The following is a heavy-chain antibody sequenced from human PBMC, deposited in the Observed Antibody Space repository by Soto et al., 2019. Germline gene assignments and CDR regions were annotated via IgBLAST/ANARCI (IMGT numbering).Heavy chain of an antibody. Sequence: QVQLVQPGAEVKKPGSSVKVSCKASGGTFSSYAISWVRQAPGQGLEWMGGIIPIFGTANYAQKFQGRVTITADESTSTAYMELSSLRSEDTAVYYCAKGARGSSWYYYYYYGMDVWGQGTTVTVSS. CDR2: IIPIFGTA. D-gene: IGHD6-13*01. CDR1: GGTFSSYA. V-gene: IGHV1-69*01. CDR3: AKGARGSSWYYYYYYGMDV. J-gene: IGHJ6*02.